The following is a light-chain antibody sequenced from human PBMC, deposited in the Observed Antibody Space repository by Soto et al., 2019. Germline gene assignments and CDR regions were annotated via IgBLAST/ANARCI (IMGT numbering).Light chain of an antibody. V-gene: IGKV3-20*01. CDR1: QSVSSSL. Sequence: EIVLTQSPGTLSLSPGERATLSCRASQSVSSSLLAWYQQRPGQAPRLLIYGASSRATGIPDRFSGSGSGTDFTLTISRLEPEDFVVYYCQQYGSFYTFGQGTKLEIK. CDR3: QQYGSFYT. CDR2: GAS. J-gene: IGKJ2*01.